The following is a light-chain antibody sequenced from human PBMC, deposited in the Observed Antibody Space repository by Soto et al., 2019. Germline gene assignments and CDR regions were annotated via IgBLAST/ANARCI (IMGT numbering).Light chain of an antibody. V-gene: IGKV3-15*01. Sequence: EIVRTQSPATVSVSPGERATLSCGAIQSVSSNLAWYQQKPGQAPRLLIYGASTRATGIPARFSGSGSGTEFTLNISSLQSEDFAVYYCQQYNNWPPRITFGQGTRLEIK. CDR1: QSVSSN. J-gene: IGKJ5*01. CDR2: GAS. CDR3: QQYNNWPPRIT.